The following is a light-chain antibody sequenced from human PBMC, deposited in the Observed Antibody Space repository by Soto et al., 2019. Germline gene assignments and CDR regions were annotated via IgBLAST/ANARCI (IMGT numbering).Light chain of an antibody. CDR3: QQYNTYPFT. V-gene: IGKV1-39*01. J-gene: IGKJ3*01. Sequence: DIQMTQSPSSLSASVGGRVTITCRASQSISSYLNWYQQKPGKAPKLLIYAASSLQSGVPSRFSGSGSGTEFTLSISSLQPDDFATYYCQQYNTYPFTFGPGTKVDIK. CDR2: AAS. CDR1: QSISSY.